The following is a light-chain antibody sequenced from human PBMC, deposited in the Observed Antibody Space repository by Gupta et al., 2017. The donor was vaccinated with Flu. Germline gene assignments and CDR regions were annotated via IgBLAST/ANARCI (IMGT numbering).Light chain of an antibody. CDR2: EDS. Sequence: SYALTQAPSVPVAPGQTARFTCGGDNIGSKSVHWYQQRPGQAPVVVVYEDSERPSGIPERFSGSNSGNTATLTISRVEAGDEADYYCQVWDTSGNHPGVFGGGTKLTVL. CDR3: QVWDTSGNHPGV. J-gene: IGLJ3*02. V-gene: IGLV3-21*02. CDR1: NIGSKS.